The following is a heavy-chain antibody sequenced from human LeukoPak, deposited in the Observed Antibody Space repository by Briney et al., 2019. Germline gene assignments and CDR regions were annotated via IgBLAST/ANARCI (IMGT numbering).Heavy chain of an antibody. V-gene: IGHV4-39*07. Sequence: PSETLSLTCTVSGGSISSRSYYWGWIRQPPGRGLEWIGTIYYSGSTYYNPSLKSRVTISVDTSNNQFSLKLSSVTAADTAVYYCARGSGGYYNGEFDYWGQGTLVTVSS. D-gene: IGHD3-22*01. CDR3: ARGSGGYYNGEFDY. J-gene: IGHJ4*02. CDR2: IYYSGST. CDR1: GGSISSRSYY.